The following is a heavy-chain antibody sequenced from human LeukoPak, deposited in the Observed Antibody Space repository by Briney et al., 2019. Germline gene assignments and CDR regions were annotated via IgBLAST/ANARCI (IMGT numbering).Heavy chain of an antibody. D-gene: IGHD3-22*01. CDR2: IYYSGST. CDR3: ARGPETEYYYDSSGYYYFDY. J-gene: IGHJ4*02. CDR1: GGSISSGGYY. Sequence: SETLSLTCTVSGGSISSGGYYWSWIRQHPGKGLEWIGYIYYSGSTYYNPSLKSRVTISVDTSKNQFSLKLSSVTAADTAVYYCARGPETEYYYDSSGYYYFDYWGQGTLVTVSS. V-gene: IGHV4-31*03.